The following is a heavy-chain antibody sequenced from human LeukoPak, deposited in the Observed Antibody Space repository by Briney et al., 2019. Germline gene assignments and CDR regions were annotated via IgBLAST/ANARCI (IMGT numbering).Heavy chain of an antibody. D-gene: IGHD6-13*01. J-gene: IGHJ6*04. V-gene: IGHV5-10-1*01. CDR2: IDPSDSYT. CDR1: GYSFTSYW. CDR3: ARLRKQQLPSDYYSMDV. Sequence: GESLKISCKGSGYSFTSYWISWVRQMPGKGLEWMGRIDPSDSYTNYSPSFQGHVTISADKSISTAYLQWSSLKASDTAMYYCARLRKQQLPSDYYSMDVWGKGTTVTVSS.